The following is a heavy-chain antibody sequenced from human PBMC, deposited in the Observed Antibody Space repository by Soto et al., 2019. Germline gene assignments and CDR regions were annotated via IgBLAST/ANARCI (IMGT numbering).Heavy chain of an antibody. CDR2: VSYDGSNK. Sequence: QVQLVESGGGVVQPGRSLRLSCAASGFSFSDYGMHWVRQAPGKGLEWVAVVSYDGSNKYYADYVKGRFTISRDNSQNTLDIQMNRLGAEDTAVYYCAKGDWLDPWGQGTLVTVSS. J-gene: IGHJ5*02. V-gene: IGHV3-30*18. CDR3: AKGDWLDP. CDR1: GFSFSDYG.